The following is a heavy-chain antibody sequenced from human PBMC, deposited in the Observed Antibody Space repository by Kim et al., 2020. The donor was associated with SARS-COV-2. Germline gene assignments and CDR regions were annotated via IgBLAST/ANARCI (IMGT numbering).Heavy chain of an antibody. J-gene: IGHJ2*01. V-gene: IGHV3-33*01. D-gene: IGHD1-1*01. CDR3: ARGTDWYFDL. Sequence: NKYNADAVKGRFTISRDNSKNTLYLQMNSLRAEDTAVYYCARGTDWYFDLWGRGTLVTVSS. CDR2: NK.